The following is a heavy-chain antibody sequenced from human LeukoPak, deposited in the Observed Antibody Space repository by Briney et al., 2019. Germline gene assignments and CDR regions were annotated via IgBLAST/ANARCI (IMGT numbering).Heavy chain of an antibody. Sequence: PSQTLSLTCTVSGGSISSGSYYWSWIRQPAGKGLEWIGSIYTSGSTNYNPSLKSRVTISVDTSKNQFSLKLSSVTAADTAVYYCARGQYYYGSGSYYGYYYYYMDVWGKGTTVTISS. V-gene: IGHV4-61*02. CDR3: ARGQYYYGSGSYYGYYYYYMDV. J-gene: IGHJ6*03. CDR1: GGSISSGSYY. CDR2: IYTSGST. D-gene: IGHD3-10*01.